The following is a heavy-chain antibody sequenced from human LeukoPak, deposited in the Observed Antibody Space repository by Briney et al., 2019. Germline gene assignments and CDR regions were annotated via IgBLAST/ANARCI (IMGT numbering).Heavy chain of an antibody. CDR3: ARGSYGDYV. CDR1: GYTFTSFY. J-gene: IGHJ4*02. CDR2: INPNSGGT. D-gene: IGHD4-17*01. Sequence: GASVKVSCKTSGYTFTSFYIHWVRQAPGQGLEWMGWINPNSGGTNYAQKFQGRVTMTRDTSISTAYMELSRLRSDDTAVYYCARGSYGDYVWGQGTLVTVSS. V-gene: IGHV1-2*02.